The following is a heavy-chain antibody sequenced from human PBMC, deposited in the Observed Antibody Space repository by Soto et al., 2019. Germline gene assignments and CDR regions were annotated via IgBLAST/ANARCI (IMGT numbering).Heavy chain of an antibody. V-gene: IGHV3-74*01. CDR1: GFTFSMYW. CDR3: TRGPRSTSTGTGAF. D-gene: IGHD1-1*01. Sequence: HPGGSLRLSCAASGFTFSMYWMHWVRQVPGKGPEWVSRINDDGISTNYADSVKGRFTISRDNAKNTLYLQMNALRVEDTAVYYCTRGPRSTSTGTGAFWGQGTLVTVS. CDR2: INDDGIST. J-gene: IGHJ4*02.